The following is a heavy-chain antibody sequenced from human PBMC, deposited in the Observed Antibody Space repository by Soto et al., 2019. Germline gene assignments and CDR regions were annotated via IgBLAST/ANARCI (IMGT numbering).Heavy chain of an antibody. D-gene: IGHD2-2*01. Sequence: EVQLLESGGGLVQPGGSLRLSCAASGFTFSSYAMSWVRQAPGKGLEWVSAISGSGGSTYYADSVKGRFTISRDNSKNTLYLQMNSLRAEDTAVYYCAKGPQKSVVVPAALVDYWCQGTLVTVSS. CDR1: GFTFSSYA. V-gene: IGHV3-23*01. J-gene: IGHJ4*02. CDR3: AKGPQKSVVVPAALVDY. CDR2: ISGSGGST.